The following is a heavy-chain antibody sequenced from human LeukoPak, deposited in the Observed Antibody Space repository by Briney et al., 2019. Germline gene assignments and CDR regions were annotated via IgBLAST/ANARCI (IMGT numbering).Heavy chain of an antibody. CDR2: FYDGSST. V-gene: IGHV4-30-4*01. D-gene: IGHD2-2*01. J-gene: IGHJ4*02. CDR3: AREGIVVVPAARN. CDR1: GGSIYRGDDF. Sequence: SEPLSLTCSVSGGSIYRGDDFWRWIRRPPGGGLEWFGFFYDGSSTYYTPSLKSRVTISVDTSKNQFSLKLSSVTAADTAVYYCAREGIVVVPAARNWGQGTLVTVSS.